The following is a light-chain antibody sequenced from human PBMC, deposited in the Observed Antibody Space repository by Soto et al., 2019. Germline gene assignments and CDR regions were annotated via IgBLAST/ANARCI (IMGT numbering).Light chain of an antibody. V-gene: IGLV2-11*01. CDR3: CSYDVV. CDR1: SSDVGGYNY. Sequence: QSVLTQPRSVSGSPGQSVTISCTGTSSDVGGYNYVSWYQQHPGKAPKLMIYDVSKRPSGVPDRFSGSKSGNTASLTISGLQAEDEADYYCCSYDVVFGGGTKLTVL. CDR2: DVS. J-gene: IGLJ2*01.